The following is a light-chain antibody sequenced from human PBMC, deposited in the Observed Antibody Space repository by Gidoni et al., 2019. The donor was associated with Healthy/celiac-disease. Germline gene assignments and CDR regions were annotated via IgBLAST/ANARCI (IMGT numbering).Light chain of an antibody. J-gene: IGKJ5*01. Sequence: VLTPSPATLSLSPGERATLSCGGSQSVSSSYLDWYQKKPGRAPRLLIDAAYSRATGIQDRLSGSGSGTDVTLTIRRLDPEDFAGYYCQQDGSSPPATFGQGTRLEIK. CDR1: QSVSSSY. CDR2: AAY. CDR3: QQDGSSPPAT. V-gene: IGKV3D-20*01.